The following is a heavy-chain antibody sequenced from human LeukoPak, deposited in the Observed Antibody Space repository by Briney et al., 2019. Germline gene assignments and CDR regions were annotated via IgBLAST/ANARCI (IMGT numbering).Heavy chain of an antibody. Sequence: GGSLRLSCAASGFTFSSYGMHWVRQAPGKGLEWVAVISYDGSDMYHADSVKGRFTISRDNAKNSLYLQMNSLRAEDTAVYYCASLTYYFDSSGYYPGYFQHWGQGTLVTVSS. CDR2: ISYDGSDM. CDR1: GFTFSSYG. CDR3: ASLTYYFDSSGYYPGYFQH. J-gene: IGHJ1*01. V-gene: IGHV3-30*03. D-gene: IGHD3-22*01.